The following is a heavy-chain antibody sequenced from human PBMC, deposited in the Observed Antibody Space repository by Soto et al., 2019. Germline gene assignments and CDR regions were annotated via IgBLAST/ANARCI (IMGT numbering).Heavy chain of an antibody. CDR2: ISGSGGST. D-gene: IGHD6-19*01. J-gene: IGHJ4*02. V-gene: IGHV3-23*01. CDR1: GFTFSSYA. CDR3: AKLHDSSGWGQGSFDY. Sequence: GGSLRLSCVASGFTFSSYAMSWVRQAPGKGLEWVSAISGSGGSTYYADSVKGRFTISRDNSKNTLYLQMNSLRAEDTAVYYCAKLHDSSGWGQGSFDYWGQGTLVTVSS.